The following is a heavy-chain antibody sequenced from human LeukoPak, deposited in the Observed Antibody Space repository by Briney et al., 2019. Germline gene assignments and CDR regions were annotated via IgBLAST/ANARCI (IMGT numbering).Heavy chain of an antibody. CDR1: GFTFSSYS. CDR2: ISSSSSYI. V-gene: IGHV3-21*04. CDR3: ARRAGAYSHPYDY. J-gene: IGHJ4*02. Sequence: GGSLRLSCAASGFTFSSYSMNWVRQAPGKGLEWVSSISSSSSYIYYADSVKGRFTISSDNSKNTLYLQVNSLRAGDTAVYYCARRAGAYSHPYDYWGQGTLVTVSS. D-gene: IGHD4/OR15-4a*01.